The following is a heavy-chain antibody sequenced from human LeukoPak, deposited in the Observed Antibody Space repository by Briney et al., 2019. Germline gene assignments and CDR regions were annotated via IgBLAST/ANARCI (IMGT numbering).Heavy chain of an antibody. CDR2: MNSDGSRT. Sequence: GGTLRLSCAASGFTFSSYWMHWVRQGPGKGLEWVSHMNSDGSRTSYADSVKGRFTISRDNAKNTLYLQMNSLRDEDTAVYYCTREGRGWFGEPSHDTWGQGTLVTVS. J-gene: IGHJ5*02. CDR1: GFTFSSYW. D-gene: IGHD3-10*01. V-gene: IGHV3-74*01. CDR3: TREGRGWFGEPSHDT.